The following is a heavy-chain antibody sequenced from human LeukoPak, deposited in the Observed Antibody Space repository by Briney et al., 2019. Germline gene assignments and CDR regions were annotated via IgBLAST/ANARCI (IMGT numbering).Heavy chain of an antibody. CDR3: ARAPPYCGGDCSDWYFDL. Sequence: PGGSLRLSCVASGFTFSTYTMNWVRQAPGKGLEWVSSISSRSTYIYDAGSVKGRFTISRDNAKNSLYLQMKSLRAEDTAVYYCARAPPYCGGDCSDWYFDLWGRGTLVTVSS. V-gene: IGHV3-21*01. CDR1: GFTFSTYT. D-gene: IGHD2-21*02. J-gene: IGHJ2*01. CDR2: ISSRSTYI.